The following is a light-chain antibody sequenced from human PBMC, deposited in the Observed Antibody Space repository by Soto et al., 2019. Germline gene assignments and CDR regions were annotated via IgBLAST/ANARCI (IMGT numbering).Light chain of an antibody. CDR3: QQYRDSLGT. CDR1: QSVISTY. J-gene: IGKJ1*01. CDR2: GAS. Sequence: EIVLTQSPGTLSLSPGERATLSCRASQSVISTYLAWYQQKPGQAPRLLIYGASSRATGIPDRFSGSWSGTDVTLTISRLEPEDFAVYYCQQYRDSLGTFGQGTKVEIK. V-gene: IGKV3-20*01.